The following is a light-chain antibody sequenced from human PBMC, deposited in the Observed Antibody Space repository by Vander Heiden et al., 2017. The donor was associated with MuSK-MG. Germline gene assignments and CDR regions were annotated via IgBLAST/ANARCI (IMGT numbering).Light chain of an antibody. CDR3: QQYDIDST. CDR1: QSISRW. V-gene: IGKV1-5*03. J-gene: IGKJ1*01. Sequence: DIQMTQSPSTLSASVGARVTIACRSSQSISRWLAWYQQKPGKAPKLLIYKASTLEGGVPSRFSGGGSGTEFNLTISSLQPDDFATYYCQQYDIDSTFGQGTKVE. CDR2: KAS.